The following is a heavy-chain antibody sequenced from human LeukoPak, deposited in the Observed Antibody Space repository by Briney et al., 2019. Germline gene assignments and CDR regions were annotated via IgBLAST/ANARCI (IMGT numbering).Heavy chain of an antibody. CDR3: ARGTGYYFDY. CDR1: GFSLSDKY. V-gene: IGHV3-11*04. Sequence: GGSLRLSCAASGFSLSDKYMHWIRQAPGKGLEWVSYISTSGSYMYYADSVKGRFTISRDNAKNSLYLQMNSLRAEDTAVYDCARGTGYYFDYWGQGILVTVSS. D-gene: IGHD1-14*01. CDR2: ISTSGSYM. J-gene: IGHJ4*02.